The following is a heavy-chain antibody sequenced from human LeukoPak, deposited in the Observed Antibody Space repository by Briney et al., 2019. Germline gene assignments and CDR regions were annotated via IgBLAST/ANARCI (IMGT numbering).Heavy chain of an antibody. J-gene: IGHJ6*03. V-gene: IGHV3-30*04. CDR2: ISYDGSNK. CDR3: AKRRGLELLYYYYMDV. D-gene: IGHD1-7*01. Sequence: GGSLRLSCAAAGFTFSSYTMHWVRQAPGKGLEWVAVISYDGSNKYYADSVKGRFTISRDNSKNTLYLQMNSLRAEDTAVYYCAKRRGLELLYYYYMDVWGKGTTVTVSS. CDR1: GFTFSSYT.